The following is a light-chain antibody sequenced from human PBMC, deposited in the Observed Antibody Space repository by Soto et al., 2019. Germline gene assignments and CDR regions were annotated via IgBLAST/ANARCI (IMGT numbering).Light chain of an antibody. V-gene: IGKV3-11*01. Sequence: TVLTQSPFTLSLSPGERATLSCRASQSVGSYLAWYQQKPGQAPRLLIYDASSRAPGVPARFSGSGSGTDFTLTISSLEPEDFAVYYCQQRSNRLPITFGQGTRLEIK. CDR3: QQRSNRLPIT. CDR1: QSVGSY. CDR2: DAS. J-gene: IGKJ5*01.